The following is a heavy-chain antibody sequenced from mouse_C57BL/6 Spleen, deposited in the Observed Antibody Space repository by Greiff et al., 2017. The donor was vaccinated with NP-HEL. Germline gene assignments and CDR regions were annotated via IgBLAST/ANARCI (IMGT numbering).Heavy chain of an antibody. J-gene: IGHJ2*01. CDR1: GFTFSDYG. CDR2: ISSGSSTI. CDR3: ARDRSYVYFDY. Sequence: EVKVVESGGGLVKPGGSLKLSCAASGFTFSDYGMHWVRQAPEKGLEWVAYISSGSSTIYYADTVKGRFTISRDNAKNTLFLQMTSLRSEDTAMYYCARDRSYVYFDYWGQGTTLTVSS. V-gene: IGHV5-17*01. D-gene: IGHD1-1*01.